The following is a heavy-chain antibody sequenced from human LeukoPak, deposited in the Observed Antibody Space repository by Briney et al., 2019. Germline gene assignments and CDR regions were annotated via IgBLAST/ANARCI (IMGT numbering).Heavy chain of an antibody. Sequence: GGSLRLSCAASGFTFTSYAMHWVRQAPGKGLEWVAVISYDGSNKYYADSVKGRSTISRDNSKSTLYLQMNSLRAEDTAVYYCARDASEDIVVVIAASYYFDYWGQGTLVTVSS. CDR3: ARDASEDIVVVIAASYYFDY. V-gene: IGHV3-30*04. CDR1: GFTFTSYA. D-gene: IGHD2-15*01. CDR2: ISYDGSNK. J-gene: IGHJ4*02.